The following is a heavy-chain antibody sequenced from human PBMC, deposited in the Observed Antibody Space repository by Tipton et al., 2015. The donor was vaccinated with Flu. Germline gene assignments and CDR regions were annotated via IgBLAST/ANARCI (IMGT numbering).Heavy chain of an antibody. J-gene: IGHJ4*02. CDR3: ARHQGESSGIKKLDY. D-gene: IGHD3-22*01. V-gene: IGHV5-51*01. Sequence: QLVQSGAEVRKPGESLKISCQASGYSFSHYWIGWVRQMPGKGLEWMGIMYPGDSDTRQSPSFAGRLTLSVDKSVSTAYLQLSSLKAADTATYYCARHQGESSGIKKLDYWGQGTL. CDR2: MYPGDSDT. CDR1: GYSFSHYW.